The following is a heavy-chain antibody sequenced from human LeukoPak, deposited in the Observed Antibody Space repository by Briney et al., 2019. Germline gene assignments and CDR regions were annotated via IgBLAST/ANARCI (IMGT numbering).Heavy chain of an antibody. CDR1: GFTFSDYY. CDR2: ISGSGDNI. CDR3: ARADSTWYYFDY. J-gene: IGHJ4*02. D-gene: IGHD6-13*01. V-gene: IGHV3-11*01. Sequence: GGSLRLSCAASGFTFSDYYMSWIRQAPGKGLEWVSYISGSGDNINYADSVKGRFTISRDNARNSLYLQMNSLRAEDTAVYYCARADSTWYYFDYWGQGTLVTVSS.